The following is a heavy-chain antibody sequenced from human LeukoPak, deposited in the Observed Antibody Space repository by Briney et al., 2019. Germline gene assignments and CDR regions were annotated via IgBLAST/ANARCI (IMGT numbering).Heavy chain of an antibody. CDR3: ARAGRAAAGSSQLDY. CDR1: GGSISSGGYS. CDR2: IYYSGST. Sequence: PSETLSLTCAVSGGSISSGGYSWSWIRQPPGKGLEWIGYIYYSGSTYYNPSLKSRVTISVDTSNNQFSLKLSSVTAADTAVYYCARAGRAAAGSSQLDYWGQGTLVTVSS. D-gene: IGHD6-13*01. V-gene: IGHV4-30-4*07. J-gene: IGHJ4*02.